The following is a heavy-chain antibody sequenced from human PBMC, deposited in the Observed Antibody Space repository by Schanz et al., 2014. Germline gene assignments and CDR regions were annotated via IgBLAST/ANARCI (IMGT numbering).Heavy chain of an antibody. CDR1: GFDFNSYS. CDR2: IATSSSTR. J-gene: IGHJ1*01. D-gene: IGHD3-10*01. CDR3: ASGVHVSTLQKGLQF. Sequence: EVRLVESGGGLVQPGGSLRLSCEASGFDFNSYSMNWVRQVPGKGLEWLSYIATSSSTRHYADAVKGRVTITRDNAKNSVSLQMRRRRVEDKAVYECASGVHVSTLQKGLQFWGRGTLVIVSS. V-gene: IGHV3-48*01.